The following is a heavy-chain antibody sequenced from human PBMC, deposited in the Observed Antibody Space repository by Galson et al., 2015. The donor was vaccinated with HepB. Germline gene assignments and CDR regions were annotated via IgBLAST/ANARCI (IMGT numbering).Heavy chain of an antibody. CDR3: ARGSSSAMPLKIDY. CDR2: INPNSGGT. J-gene: IGHJ4*02. V-gene: IGHV1-2*04. CDR1: GYTFTGYY. Sequence: SVKVSCKASGYTFTGYYMHWVRQAPGQGLEWMGWINPNSGGTNYAQKFQGWVTMTRDTSISTAYMELSRLRSDDTAVYYCARGSSSAMPLKIDYWGQGTLVTVSS. D-gene: IGHD2-2*01.